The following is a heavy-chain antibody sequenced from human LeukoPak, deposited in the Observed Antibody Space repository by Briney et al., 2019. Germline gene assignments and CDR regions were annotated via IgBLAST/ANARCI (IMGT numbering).Heavy chain of an antibody. V-gene: IGHV3-66*01. D-gene: IGHD2-21*01. Sequence: PGRSLRLSCAASGFTVSSNYMIWVRQAPGKGLEWVSVIYSGGSTYYADSVKGRFTISRDNSKNTLYLQMNSLRAEDTAVYYCARDRRDCFDYWGQGTLVTVSS. CDR2: IYSGGST. CDR3: ARDRRDCFDY. CDR1: GFTVSSNY. J-gene: IGHJ4*02.